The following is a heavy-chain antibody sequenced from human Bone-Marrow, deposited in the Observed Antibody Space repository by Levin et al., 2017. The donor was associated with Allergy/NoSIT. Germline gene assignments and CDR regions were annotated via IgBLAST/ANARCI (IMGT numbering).Heavy chain of an antibody. V-gene: IGHV3-49*03. CDR3: TRESARWLQSPDAFDI. J-gene: IGHJ3*02. CDR2: IRSKAYGGTT. D-gene: IGHD5-24*01. Sequence: GESLKISCTASGFTFGDYAMSWFRQAPGKGLEWVGFIRSKAYGGTTEYAASVKGRFTISRDDSKSIAYLQMNSLKTEDTAVYYCTRESARWLQSPDAFDIWGQGTMVTVSS. CDR1: GFTFGDYA.